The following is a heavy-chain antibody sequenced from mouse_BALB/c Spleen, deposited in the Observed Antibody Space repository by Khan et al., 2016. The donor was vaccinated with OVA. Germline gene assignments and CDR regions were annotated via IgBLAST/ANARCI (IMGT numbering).Heavy chain of an antibody. Sequence: EVQLQESGPSLVKPSQTLSLTCSVTGDSITSGYWNWIRKFPGNKLEYMGYINYSGSTYYNPSLKSRISITRDTSKNQDYLQLNSVTSEDAATYDCARWNYRYDGYFDYWGQGTTLTVSS. CDR1: GDSITSGY. CDR3: ARWNYRYDGYFDY. V-gene: IGHV3-8*02. D-gene: IGHD2-14*01. J-gene: IGHJ2*01. CDR2: INYSGST.